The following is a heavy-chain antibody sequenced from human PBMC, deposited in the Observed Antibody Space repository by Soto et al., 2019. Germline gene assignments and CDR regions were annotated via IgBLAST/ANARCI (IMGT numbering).Heavy chain of an antibody. CDR2: IWYDGINK. CDR3: ERPLTQYRSNYYFDY. J-gene: IGHJ4*02. D-gene: IGHD6-13*01. Sequence: GGSLRLSCAASGFTFSSYGMHWVRQAPGKGLEWVAVIWYDGINKYYADSVKGRFTISRDNSKNTLYLQMNSLRAEDTAVYYCERPLTQYRSNYYFDYWGQGTLVTVSS. CDR1: GFTFSSYG. V-gene: IGHV3-33*01.